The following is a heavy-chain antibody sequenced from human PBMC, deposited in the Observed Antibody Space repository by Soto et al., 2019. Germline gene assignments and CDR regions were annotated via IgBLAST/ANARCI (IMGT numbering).Heavy chain of an antibody. D-gene: IGHD6-13*01. J-gene: IGHJ4*02. CDR1: GFSFHSYA. CDR2: ISLSGTHT. V-gene: IGHV3-23*01. Sequence: LRLSCAVSGFSFHSYAMSWVRQAPGKGLEWVSGISLSGTHTYYSDSVKGRFTVSRDNSNNMLYLQMTNMDPVDTATYYCAHRGGAAVGLYYFDYWGQGALVTVSS. CDR3: AHRGGAAVGLYYFDY.